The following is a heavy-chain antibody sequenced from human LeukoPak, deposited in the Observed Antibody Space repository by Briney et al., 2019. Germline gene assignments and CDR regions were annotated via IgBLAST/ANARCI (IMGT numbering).Heavy chain of an antibody. CDR1: GGSVSSDSAV. CDR3: ARDLAWGFDGMGV. CDR2: TYYRSKWYN. D-gene: IGHD3-16*01. V-gene: IGHV6-1*01. J-gene: IGHJ6*02. Sequence: SQTLSLTCAISGGSVSSDSAVWNWIRQSPSRGLEWLGRTYYRSKWYNDYAVSVKSRITINADTSKNQFSLQLNSVTPEDTAVYYCARDLAWGFDGMGVWGRGTTVTVSS.